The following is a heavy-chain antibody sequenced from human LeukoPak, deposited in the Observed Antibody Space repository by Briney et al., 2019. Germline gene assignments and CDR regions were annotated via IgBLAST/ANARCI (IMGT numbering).Heavy chain of an antibody. J-gene: IGHJ6*02. CDR3: ASDLGADSSGIYYYYGMDV. CDR2: INPNSGGT. V-gene: IGHV1-2*02. CDR1: EYTFTGYY. D-gene: IGHD3-22*01. Sequence: ASVKVSCKASEYTFTGYYMHWVRQAPGQGLEWMGWINPNSGGTNYAQKFQGRVTMTRDTSISTAYMELSRLRSDDTAVYYCASDLGADSSGIYYYYGMDVWGQGTTVTVSS.